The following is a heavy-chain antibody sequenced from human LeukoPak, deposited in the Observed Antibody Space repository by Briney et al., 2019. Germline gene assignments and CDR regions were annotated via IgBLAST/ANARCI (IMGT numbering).Heavy chain of an antibody. Sequence: TQSLTCTVSGGSISSGGYYWSWIRQHPGKGLEWIGYIYYSGSTYYNPSLKSRVTISVDTSKNQFSLKLSSVTAADTAVYYCARGRNLWFGELTYYFDYWGQGTMVTFSS. CDR3: ARGRNLWFGELTYYFDY. CDR2: IYYSGST. V-gene: IGHV4-31*03. CDR1: GGSISSGGYY. D-gene: IGHD3-10*01. J-gene: IGHJ4*02.